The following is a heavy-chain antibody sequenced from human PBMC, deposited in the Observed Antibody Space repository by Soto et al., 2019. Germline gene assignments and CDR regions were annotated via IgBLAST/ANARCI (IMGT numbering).Heavy chain of an antibody. CDR3: ARSIADTVDYYNGMDV. Sequence: SETLSLTCTVSGGSISSSSYYWGWIRQPPGKGLEWIGSIYYSGSTYYNPSLKSRVTISVDTSKNQFSLKLSSVTAADTAVYYCARSIADTVDYYNGMDVWGQGTTVTVSS. V-gene: IGHV4-39*01. CDR2: IYYSGST. CDR1: GGSISSSSYY. D-gene: IGHD6-6*01. J-gene: IGHJ6*02.